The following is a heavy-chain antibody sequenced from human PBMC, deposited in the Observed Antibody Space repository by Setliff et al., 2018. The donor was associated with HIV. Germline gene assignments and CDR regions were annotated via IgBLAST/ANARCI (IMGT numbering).Heavy chain of an antibody. V-gene: IGHV3-21*01. J-gene: IGHJ5*02. D-gene: IGHD6-19*01. Sequence: ETLSLTCGLNGLPFGNYYWNWVRQAPGKGLEWVSSLSGDSNHIYYADSVKGRFTISRDNAKNTLYLQMNSLRAEDTAVYYCASSGYSSGWRNWFDPWGQGTLVTVSS. CDR2: LSGDSNHI. CDR3: ASSGYSSGWRNWFDP. CDR1: GLPFGNYY.